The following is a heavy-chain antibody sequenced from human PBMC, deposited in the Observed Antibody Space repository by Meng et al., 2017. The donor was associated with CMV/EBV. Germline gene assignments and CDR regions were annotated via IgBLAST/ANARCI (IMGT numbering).Heavy chain of an antibody. CDR1: GFTFSNAW. J-gene: IGHJ4*02. Sequence: GESLKISCAASGFTFSNAWMSWVRQAPGKGLEWVGRIKSKTDGGTTDYAAPVKGRFTISRDNAKNTVFLQMNSLRAEDTAVYYCATGLGEDGDYTGDFWGQGTLVTVSS. CDR3: ATGLGEDGDYTGDF. CDR2: IKSKTDGGTT. D-gene: IGHD4-17*01. V-gene: IGHV3-15*01.